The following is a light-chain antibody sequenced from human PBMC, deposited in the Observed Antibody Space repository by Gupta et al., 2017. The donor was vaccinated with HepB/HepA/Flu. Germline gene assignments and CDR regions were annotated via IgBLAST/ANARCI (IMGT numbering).Light chain of an antibody. Sequence: TVVTQEPSVSVSPGETVTLTCALSSGSVPTNYYPSWYQQTPGQAPRTLIYTTNKRSSGVPDRFSGSILGDKAALTITGAQADYESDYYCLLFMGSGVWLFGGGTKLTVL. V-gene: IGLV8-61*01. CDR2: TTN. CDR3: LLFMGSGVWL. J-gene: IGLJ3*02. CDR1: SGSVPTNYY.